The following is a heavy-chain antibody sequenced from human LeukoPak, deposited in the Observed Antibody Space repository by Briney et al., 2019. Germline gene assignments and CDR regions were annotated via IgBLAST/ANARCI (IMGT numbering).Heavy chain of an antibody. CDR2: IKQDGSEK. D-gene: IGHD3-10*01. CDR1: GGSISSYY. V-gene: IGHV3-7*01. J-gene: IGHJ4*02. Sequence: PSETLSLTCTVSGGSISSYYWSWVRQAPGKGLEWVANIKQDGSEKYYVDSVKGRFTISRDNAKNSVYLQMNSLRAEDTAVYYCARLSEMLRGPEVIYYFEHWGQGTLVTVSS. CDR3: ARLSEMLRGPEVIYYFEH.